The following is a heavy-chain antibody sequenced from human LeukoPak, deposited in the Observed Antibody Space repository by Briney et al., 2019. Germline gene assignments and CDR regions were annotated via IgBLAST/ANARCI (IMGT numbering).Heavy chain of an antibody. V-gene: IGHV4-34*01. Sequence: PSETLSLTCAVYGGSFSGYYWSWIRQPPGKGLEWIGEINHSGSTNYNPSLKSRVTISVDTSKNQFSLKLSSVTAAGTAVYYCARARGSSWYYFNAFDIWGPGTMVTVSS. CDR1: GGSFSGYY. CDR2: INHSGST. CDR3: ARARGSSWYYFNAFDI. J-gene: IGHJ3*02. D-gene: IGHD6-13*01.